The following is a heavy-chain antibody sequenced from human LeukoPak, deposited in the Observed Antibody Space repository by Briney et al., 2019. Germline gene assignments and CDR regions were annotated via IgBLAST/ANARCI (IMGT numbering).Heavy chain of an antibody. CDR2: IYHSGST. D-gene: IGHD1-26*01. J-gene: IGHJ4*02. V-gene: IGHV4-59*12. CDR1: GGSISSYY. Sequence: SETLSLTCTVSGGSISSYYWSWIRQPPGKGLEWIGYIYHSGSTYYNPSLKSRVTISVDRSKNQFSLKLSSVTAADTAVYYCARKILGLDYWGQGTLVTVSS. CDR3: ARKILGLDY.